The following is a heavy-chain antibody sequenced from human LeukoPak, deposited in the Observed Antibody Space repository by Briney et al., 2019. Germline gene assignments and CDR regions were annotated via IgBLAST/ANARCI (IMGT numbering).Heavy chain of an antibody. Sequence: GGSLRLSCTASGSTFSSSEMNWVRQAPGKGLEWVSYINSNGDFKYYADSVKGRFTISRDNAKNSLYLQMNSLRAEDTAVYYCTRRPHWGRGTLVSVSS. CDR1: GSTFSSSE. V-gene: IGHV3-48*03. J-gene: IGHJ4*02. CDR2: INSNGDFK. CDR3: TRRPH.